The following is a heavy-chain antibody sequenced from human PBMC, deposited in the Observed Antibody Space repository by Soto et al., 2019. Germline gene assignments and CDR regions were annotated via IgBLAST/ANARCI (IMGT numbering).Heavy chain of an antibody. CDR1: GFTFSNYP. CDR3: ARETGLGVAAAGSFDS. CDR2: ISYDGRTK. D-gene: IGHD6-13*01. J-gene: IGHJ4*02. V-gene: IGHV3-30*04. Sequence: QVQLVESGGGVVQPGKSLRLSCAASGFTFSNYPMNWVRQAPGKGLEWMSVISYDGRTKHYVDSVKGRFTISRDNSKNTLYLQMNSLRAEDTAVYYCARETGLGVAAAGSFDSWGQGARVTVSS.